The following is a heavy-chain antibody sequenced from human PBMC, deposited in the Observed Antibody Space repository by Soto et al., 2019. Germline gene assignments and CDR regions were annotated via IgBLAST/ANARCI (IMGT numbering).Heavy chain of an antibody. CDR2: LNPNSGNT. J-gene: IGHJ4*02. V-gene: IGHV1-8*01. D-gene: IGHD6-13*01. CDR1: GYTFTSYD. CDR3: ATESAAGTLDY. Sequence: GASVKVSCKASGYTFTSYDINRVRQATGKGLEWMGGLNPNSGNTGYAQKFQGRVTMTEDTSTDTAYMELSSLRSEDTAVYYCATESAAGTLDYWGQGTLVTVSS.